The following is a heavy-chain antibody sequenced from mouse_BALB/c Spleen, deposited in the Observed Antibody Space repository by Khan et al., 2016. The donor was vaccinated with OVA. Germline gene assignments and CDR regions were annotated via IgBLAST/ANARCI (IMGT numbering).Heavy chain of an antibody. CDR1: GYTFSDYY. Sequence: QVQLQQSGAELARPGASVKLSCKASGYTFSDYYINWVKQRTGQGLEWIGEIYPGRGNTYYNEKFKGKATLTADKSSSTAYMQFSSLTSEDSAVYFGARSGTGSFLYWGQGTLVTVSA. CDR2: IYPGRGNT. J-gene: IGHJ3*01. CDR3: ARSGTGSFLY. V-gene: IGHV1-77*01. D-gene: IGHD4-1*01.